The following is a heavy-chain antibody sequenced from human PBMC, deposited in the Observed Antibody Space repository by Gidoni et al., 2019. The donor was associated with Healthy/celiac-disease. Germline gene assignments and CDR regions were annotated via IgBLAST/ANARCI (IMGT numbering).Heavy chain of an antibody. CDR2: IRIKAYGGTT. J-gene: IGHJ4*02. V-gene: IGHV3-49*04. CDR3: TRVAEVKTTYYDILTGYYSYYFDY. CDR1: GFTVGDSA. D-gene: IGHD3-9*01. Sequence: EVQLVESGGGLVQPGRSLRLSCTASGFTVGDSAMSWVRQAPGKGLEWVGFIRIKAYGGTTEYAASVKGRFTISRDDSKSIAYLQMNSLKTEDTAVYYCTRVAEVKTTYYDILTGYYSYYFDYWGQGTLVTVSS.